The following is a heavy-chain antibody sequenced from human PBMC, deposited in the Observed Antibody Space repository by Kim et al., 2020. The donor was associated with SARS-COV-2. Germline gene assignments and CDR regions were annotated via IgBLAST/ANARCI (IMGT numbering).Heavy chain of an antibody. CDR2: IIPIFGTA. D-gene: IGHD5-18*01. V-gene: IGHV1-69*13. CDR3: ARGTAYGYVGYYYYYGMDV. Sequence: SMKVSCKASGGTFSSYAISWVRQAPGQGLEWMGGIIPIFGTANYAQKFQGRVTITADESTSTAYMELSSLRSEDTAVYYCARGTAYGYVGYYYYYGMDVWGQGTTVTVSS. J-gene: IGHJ6*02. CDR1: GGTFSSYA.